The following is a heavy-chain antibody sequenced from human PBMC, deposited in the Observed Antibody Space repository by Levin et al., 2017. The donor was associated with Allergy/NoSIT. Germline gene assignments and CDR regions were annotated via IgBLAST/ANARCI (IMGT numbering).Heavy chain of an antibody. V-gene: IGHV4-30-2*01. Sequence: SETLSLTCAVSGGSMSSGGYSWSWIRLPPGKGLEWIGYTYHTGSTKYNPSLKSRVTISVDLSKNQFSLKLTSVTAADTAMYYCAREMAGGFDIWGQGTMVTVSS. D-gene: IGHD6-19*01. CDR1: GGSMSSGGYS. CDR2: TYHTGST. CDR3: AREMAGGFDI. J-gene: IGHJ3*02.